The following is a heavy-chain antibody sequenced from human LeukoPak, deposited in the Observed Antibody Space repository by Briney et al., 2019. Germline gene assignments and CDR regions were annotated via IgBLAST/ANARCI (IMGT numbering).Heavy chain of an antibody. CDR1: GFTFSSYS. CDR2: ISSSSSYI. J-gene: IGHJ4*02. D-gene: IGHD1-26*01. CDR3: ARYRGDDYLDY. Sequence: GGSLRLSCAASGFTFSSYSMNWVRQAPGKGLEWVSSISSSSSYIYYADSVKGRFTISRDNAKNSLYLQMSSLRAEDTAVYYCARYRGDDYLDYWGQGTLVTVSS. V-gene: IGHV3-21*01.